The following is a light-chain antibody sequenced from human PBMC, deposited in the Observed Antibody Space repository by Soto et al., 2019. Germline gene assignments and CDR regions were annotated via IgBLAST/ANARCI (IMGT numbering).Light chain of an antibody. V-gene: IGKV3D-20*02. Sequence: IVLTQSPGTLSLSPGERATLSCSAIQSVSSSFLAWYQQKVGQAPRLLIYGASSRATGIPDRFSGSGSGTDFTLTISSLEPEDFGVFYCQQRFDWPKITFGQGTRLE. J-gene: IGKJ5*01. CDR3: QQRFDWPKIT. CDR2: GAS. CDR1: QSVSSSF.